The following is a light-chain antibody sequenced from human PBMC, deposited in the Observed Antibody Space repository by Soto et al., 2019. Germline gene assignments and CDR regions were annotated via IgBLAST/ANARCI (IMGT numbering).Light chain of an antibody. CDR1: QNININ. V-gene: IGKV3D-15*01. J-gene: IGKJ4*01. CDR2: GAS. Sequence: EIVMTQSPVILSVSPGERATLSCRASQNININLAWYQQRPGQAPRVLIYGASSRASGIPDRFSGSGSGTDFTHTINRLEPDDFAFYYCQQYKDWPPLTFGGGTRVDMK. CDR3: QQYKDWPPLT.